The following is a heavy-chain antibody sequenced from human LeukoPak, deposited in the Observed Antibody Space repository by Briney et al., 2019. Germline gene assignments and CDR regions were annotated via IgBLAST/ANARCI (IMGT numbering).Heavy chain of an antibody. Sequence: GGSLRLSCAASGFTVSSNYMSWVRQAPGKGLEWVSVIYSGGSTYYADSVEGRFTISRDNSKNTLYLQMNSLRAEDTAVYYCARGVYDSSGYYYGPFDYWGQGTLVTVSS. V-gene: IGHV3-53*01. CDR3: ARGVYDSSGYYYGPFDY. CDR1: GFTVSSNY. J-gene: IGHJ4*02. D-gene: IGHD3-22*01. CDR2: IYSGGST.